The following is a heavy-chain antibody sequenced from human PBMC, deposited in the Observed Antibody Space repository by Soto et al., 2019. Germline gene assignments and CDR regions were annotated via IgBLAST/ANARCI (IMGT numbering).Heavy chain of an antibody. V-gene: IGHV1-3*01. CDR2: INAGNGNT. D-gene: IGHD2-2*02. CDR1: GYTFTSYA. Sequence: ASVKVYCKASGYTFTSYAMHWVRQAPGQRLEWMGWINAGNGNTKYSQKFQGRVTITRDTSASTAYMELSSLRSEDTAVYYCARDLVSVVPAAISRYYYGMDVWGQGTTVTVSS. J-gene: IGHJ6*02. CDR3: ARDLVSVVPAAISRYYYGMDV.